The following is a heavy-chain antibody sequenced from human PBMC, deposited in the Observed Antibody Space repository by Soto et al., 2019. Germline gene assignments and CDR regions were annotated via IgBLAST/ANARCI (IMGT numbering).Heavy chain of an antibody. V-gene: IGHV4-31*03. Sequence: SETLSLTCTVSGGSISSGVYYWSWIRQHPGKGLEWIGYIYYSGSTYYNPSLKSRVTISVDTSKNQFSLKLSSVTAADTAVYYCARIYTMTDAFDIWGQGTMVTVSS. CDR3: ARIYTMTDAFDI. J-gene: IGHJ3*02. CDR2: IYYSGST. CDR1: GGSISSGVYY. D-gene: IGHD3-22*01.